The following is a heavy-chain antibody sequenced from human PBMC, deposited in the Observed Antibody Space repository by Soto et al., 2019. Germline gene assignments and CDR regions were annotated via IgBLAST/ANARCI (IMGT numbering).Heavy chain of an antibody. D-gene: IGHD3-22*01. J-gene: IGHJ5*02. Sequence: PSETLSLTCTVSGGSISSSSYFWGWIRQPPGKGLEWIGSIYYSGSTYYNPSLKSRVTVSVDTSKNQFSLKLSSVTAADTAVYYCARLTMIRWFDPWGQGTLVTVSS. CDR2: IYYSGST. V-gene: IGHV4-39*01. CDR1: GGSISSSSYF. CDR3: ARLTMIRWFDP.